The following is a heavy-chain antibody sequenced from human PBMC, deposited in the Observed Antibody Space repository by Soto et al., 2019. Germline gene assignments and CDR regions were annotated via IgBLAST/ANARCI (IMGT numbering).Heavy chain of an antibody. CDR1: GFTVSSNY. D-gene: IGHD1-26*01. Sequence: EVQLVESGGGLVQPGGSLRLSCAASGFTVSSNYMSWVRQAPGKGLEWVSVIYSGGSTYYADSVKGRFTISRHNSKNTLYLQMNSLRAEDTAVYYCATGDDKWELSPLDYWGQGTLVTVSS. CDR3: ATGDDKWELSPLDY. J-gene: IGHJ4*02. CDR2: IYSGGST. V-gene: IGHV3-53*04.